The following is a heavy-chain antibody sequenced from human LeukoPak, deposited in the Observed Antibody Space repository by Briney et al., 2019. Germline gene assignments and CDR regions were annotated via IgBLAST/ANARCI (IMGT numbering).Heavy chain of an antibody. J-gene: IGHJ4*02. CDR1: GFTFSSYE. V-gene: IGHV3-48*03. CDR3: ATLWFGYAY. CDR2: ISSRGSTI. Sequence: PGGSLRLSCAASGFTFSSYEMNWVRQAPGKGLEWVSYISSRGSTIYYADSVKGRFTISRDNAKDSLYLQMNSLRAEDTAVYYCATLWFGYAYWGQGTLVTVSS. D-gene: IGHD3-10*01.